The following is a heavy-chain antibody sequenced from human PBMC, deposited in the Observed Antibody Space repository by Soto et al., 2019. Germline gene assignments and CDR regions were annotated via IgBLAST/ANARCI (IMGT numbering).Heavy chain of an antibody. V-gene: IGHV5-51*01. CDR1: GYIFTSYW. J-gene: IGHJ4*02. Sequence: PGESLKISCKGSGYIFTSYWIGWVRQMPGKGLEWMGIIYPGDSDTRYSPSFQGQVTISADKSISTAYLQWSSLKASDTAMYYCARFRRLTMLRRVSIYLGTRPYYFDYWGQXPLVTVSS. D-gene: IGHD3-10*01. CDR2: IYPGDSDT. CDR3: ARFRRLTMLRRVSIYLGTRPYYFDY.